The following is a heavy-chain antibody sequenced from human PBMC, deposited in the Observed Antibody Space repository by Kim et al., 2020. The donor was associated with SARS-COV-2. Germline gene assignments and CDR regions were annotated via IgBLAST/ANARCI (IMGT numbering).Heavy chain of an antibody. CDR1: GGSISSSSYY. CDR3: ARLLSYDSSGYYGENAFDI. J-gene: IGHJ3*02. Sequence: SETLSLTCTVSGGSISSSSYYWGWIRQPPGKGLEWIGSIYYSGSTYYNPSLKSRVTISVDTSKNQFSLKLSSVTAADTAVYYCARLLSYDSSGYYGENAFDIWGQGTMVTVSS. D-gene: IGHD3-22*01. CDR2: IYYSGST. V-gene: IGHV4-39*01.